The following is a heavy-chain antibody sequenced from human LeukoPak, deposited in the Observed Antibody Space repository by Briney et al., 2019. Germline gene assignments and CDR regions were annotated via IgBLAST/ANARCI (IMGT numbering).Heavy chain of an antibody. CDR3: ARDSGTARHPNDY. CDR2: ISHSGST. V-gene: IGHV4-38-2*02. Sequence: PSETLSLTCTVSGYSISSGYYWDWIRQPPGKGLEWIGSISHSGSTDYNPSLKSRVTILKDTSKNQFSLKLISVTAADTAVYFYARDSGTARHPNDYWGQGTLVTVSS. J-gene: IGHJ4*02. CDR1: GYSISSGYY.